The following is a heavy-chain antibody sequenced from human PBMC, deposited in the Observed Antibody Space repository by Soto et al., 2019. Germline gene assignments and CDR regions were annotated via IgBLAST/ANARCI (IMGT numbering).Heavy chain of an antibody. D-gene: IGHD7-27*01. CDR1: GGSFSGYY. Sequence: QVQLQQWGAGLLKPSETLSLTCAVYGGSFSGYYWSWIRQPPGKGLEWIGGVDDGGSTNYNPSLKGRVTISGETSRNQFSLKLSSVTAADTAVYYCARGLWAEDCWGQGTQVTVSS. V-gene: IGHV4-34*01. CDR3: ARGLWAEDC. J-gene: IGHJ4*02. CDR2: VDDGGST.